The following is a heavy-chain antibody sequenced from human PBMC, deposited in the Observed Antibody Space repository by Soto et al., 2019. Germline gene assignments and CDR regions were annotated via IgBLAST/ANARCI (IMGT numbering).Heavy chain of an antibody. CDR1: GGSFSGYY. D-gene: IGHD6-6*01. CDR2: INHSGST. CDR3: AREAGMAARPVSLAGVYHWFDP. Sequence: SETLSLTCAVYGGSFSGYYWSWIRQPPGKGLEWIGEINHSGSTNYNPSLKSRVTISVDTSKNQFSLKLSSVTAADTAVYYCAREAGMAARPVSLAGVYHWFDPWGQGTLVTVS. J-gene: IGHJ5*02. V-gene: IGHV4-34*01.